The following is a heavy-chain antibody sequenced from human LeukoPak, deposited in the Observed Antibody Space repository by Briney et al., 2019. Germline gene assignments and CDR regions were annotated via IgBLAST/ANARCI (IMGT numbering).Heavy chain of an antibody. CDR3: ARGAIKYSSSWTPL. Sequence: PGGSLRLSCAASGFTFSSYDMHWVRHATGKGLEWVSAIGTAGDTYYPGSVKGRFTISRENAKNSLYLQMNSLRAGDTAVYYCARGAIKYSSSWTPLWGQGTLVTVSS. D-gene: IGHD6-13*01. CDR1: GFTFSSYD. CDR2: IGTAGDT. V-gene: IGHV3-13*01. J-gene: IGHJ4*02.